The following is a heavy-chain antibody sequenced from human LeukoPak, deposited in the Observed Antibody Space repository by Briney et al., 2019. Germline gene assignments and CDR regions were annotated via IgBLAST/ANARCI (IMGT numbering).Heavy chain of an antibody. V-gene: IGHV4-59*08. Sequence: IPSETLSLTRTVSGGSISSYYWSWIRQPPGKGLEWIGYIYYSGSTNYNPSLKSRVTISVDTSKNQFSLKLSSVTAADTAVYYCARHYFDCSSTSCYLGWFDPWGQGTLVTVSS. CDR3: ARHYFDCSSTSCYLGWFDP. CDR2: IYYSGST. CDR1: GGSISSYY. D-gene: IGHD2-2*01. J-gene: IGHJ5*02.